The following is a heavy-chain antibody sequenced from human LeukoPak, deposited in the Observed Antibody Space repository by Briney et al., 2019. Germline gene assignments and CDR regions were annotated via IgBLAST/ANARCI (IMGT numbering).Heavy chain of an antibody. J-gene: IGHJ4*02. CDR1: GYTFTSYG. CDR3: ARVGRQWLRLYYFDY. V-gene: IGHV1-18*01. Sequence: ASVKVSCKASGYTFTSYGISWVRQAPGQGLEWMGWISAYNGNTNYAQKLQGRVTMTTDTSTSTAYMELRSLRSDDTAVYYCARVGRQWLRLYYFDYWGQGTLVTVSS. D-gene: IGHD5-12*01. CDR2: ISAYNGNT.